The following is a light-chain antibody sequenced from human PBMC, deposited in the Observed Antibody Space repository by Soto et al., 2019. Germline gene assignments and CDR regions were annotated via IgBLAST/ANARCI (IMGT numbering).Light chain of an antibody. CDR2: GAS. V-gene: IGKV3-20*01. J-gene: IGKJ4*01. Sequence: EIVLTQSPGTLSLSPGEGATLSCRASQSVSSSFLAWYQQKPGQAPSLLIYGASSRATGIPDRFSGGGYGTDFTLTITRLEPEDLAVYYCQQYGSPPTFGGGTKVEIK. CDR3: QQYGSPPT. CDR1: QSVSSSF.